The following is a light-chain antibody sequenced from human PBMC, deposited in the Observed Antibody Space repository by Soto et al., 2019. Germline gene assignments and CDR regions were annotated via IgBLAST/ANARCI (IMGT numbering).Light chain of an antibody. V-gene: IGKV2-28*01. J-gene: IGKJ2*01. Sequence: DIVMTQSPLSLPVTPGEPASISCRSRQSLLPSNGYNYLYWYLQKPGQSPQLLIYLGSNRASGVPDRFSGSGAGTDFTMKSSRVEAEDVGVYYCMQALQTPYTCGQGTKLEIK. CDR2: LGS. CDR3: MQALQTPYT. CDR1: QSLLPSNGYNY.